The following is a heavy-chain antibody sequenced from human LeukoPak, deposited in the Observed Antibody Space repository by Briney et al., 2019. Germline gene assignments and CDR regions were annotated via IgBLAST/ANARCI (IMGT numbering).Heavy chain of an antibody. CDR3: AKEQYSQIFDH. CDR2: ISGSGDST. Sequence: GGSLRLSCAASGFTFSSYAMSWVRQAPGKGLEWISAISGSGDSTYYTDSVKGRFTISRDNSTKTLYLQMISLRAEDTAVYYCAKEQYSQIFDHWGQGTLVTVSS. V-gene: IGHV3-23*01. CDR1: GFTFSSYA. J-gene: IGHJ4*02. D-gene: IGHD5-18*01.